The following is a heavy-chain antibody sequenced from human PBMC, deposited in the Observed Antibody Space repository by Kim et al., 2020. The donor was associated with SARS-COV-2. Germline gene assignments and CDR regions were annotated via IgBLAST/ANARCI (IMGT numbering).Heavy chain of an antibody. Sequence: PDSVKGRFTISRDNSKNTLYLQMNSLRAEDTAVYYCARDPTGYSYGLSYWGQGTLVTVSS. D-gene: IGHD5-18*01. CDR3: ARDPTGYSYGLSY. J-gene: IGHJ4*02. V-gene: IGHV3-53*01.